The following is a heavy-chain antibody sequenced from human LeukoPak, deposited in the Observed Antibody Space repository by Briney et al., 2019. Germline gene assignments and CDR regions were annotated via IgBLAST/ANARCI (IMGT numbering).Heavy chain of an antibody. CDR2: IYSSGST. J-gene: IGHJ5*02. Sequence: KASETLSLTCTVSGGSISSYYWSWIRQPAGKGLEWIGRIYSSGSTYYNPSLKSRVTISVDTSKNQFSLKLSSVTAADTAVYYCARYGLVFSFDPWGQGTLITVSS. D-gene: IGHD2-21*01. CDR3: ARYGLVFSFDP. V-gene: IGHV4-4*07. CDR1: GGSISSYY.